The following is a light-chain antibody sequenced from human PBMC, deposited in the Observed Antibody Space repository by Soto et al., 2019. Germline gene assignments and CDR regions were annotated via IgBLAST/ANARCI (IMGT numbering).Light chain of an antibody. CDR1: QGISSY. CDR3: QQYYSYPHT. CDR2: AAS. J-gene: IGKJ1*01. Sequence: AIRMTQSPSSFSASTGDRVTITCRARQGISSYLAWYQHNPGKAPKLLLDAASTLQSGVPSRFSGSGSGTEFTLSISCLQSEDFATYYCQQYYSYPHTFGHGTKVEIK. V-gene: IGKV1-8*01.